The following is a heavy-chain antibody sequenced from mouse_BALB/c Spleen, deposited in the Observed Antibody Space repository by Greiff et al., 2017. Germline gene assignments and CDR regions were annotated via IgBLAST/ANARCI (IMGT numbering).Heavy chain of an antibody. J-gene: IGHJ3*01. V-gene: IGHV14-1*02. CDR1: GFNINDYY. CDR2: FDPKNGNT. Sequence: EVLLVESGAELVRPGASVKLSCKASGFNINDYYMQWVKQRPEQGLEWIGWFDPKNGNTIYDPKFQGKASITVDTSSNTDYLQISSLTSEDTAVYYGARAYHGCAYWGQGTLVTVSA. CDR3: ARAYHGCAY.